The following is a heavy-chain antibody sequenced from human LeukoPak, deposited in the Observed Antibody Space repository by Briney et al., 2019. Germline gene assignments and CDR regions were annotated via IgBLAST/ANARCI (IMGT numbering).Heavy chain of an antibody. CDR3: AKITMIVVVITTNWYFDL. V-gene: IGHV3-23*01. CDR2: ISGSGGST. J-gene: IGHJ2*01. D-gene: IGHD3-22*01. CDR1: GFTFSSYA. Sequence: GSLRLSCAASGFTFSSYAMSWVRQAPGKGLEWVSAISGSGGSTYYADSVKGRFTISRDNSKNTLYLQMNSLRAEDTAVYYCAKITMIVVVITTNWYFDLWGRGTLVTVSS.